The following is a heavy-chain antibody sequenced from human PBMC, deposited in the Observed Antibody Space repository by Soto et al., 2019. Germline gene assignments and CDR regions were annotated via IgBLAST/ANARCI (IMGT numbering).Heavy chain of an antibody. D-gene: IGHD2-8*01. Sequence: QVQLVQSGAEVKKPGSSVKVSCKASGGTFSSYAISWVRQAPGQGLEWMGGIIPIFGTANYAQKFQGRVTITADESTSTAYMELSSLRSEDTAVYYCAPVLMVYGPLNYYGMDVWGQGTTVTVSS. CDR3: APVLMVYGPLNYYGMDV. CDR2: IIPIFGTA. CDR1: GGTFSSYA. J-gene: IGHJ6*02. V-gene: IGHV1-69*01.